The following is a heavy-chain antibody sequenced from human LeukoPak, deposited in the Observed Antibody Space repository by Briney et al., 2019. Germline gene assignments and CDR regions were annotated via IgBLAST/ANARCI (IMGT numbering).Heavy chain of an antibody. V-gene: IGHV3-23*01. CDR3: AKDGIRFLVWLFGSYFDY. J-gene: IGHJ4*02. CDR2: ISGSGGST. D-gene: IGHD3-3*01. Sequence: GGSLRLSCAASGFTFSSYAMSWVRQAPGKGLEWVSAISGSGGSTYYADSVKGRFTISRDNSKNTLYLQMNSLRAEDTAVYYCAKDGIRFLVWLFGSYFDYWGQGTLVTVSS. CDR1: GFTFSSYA.